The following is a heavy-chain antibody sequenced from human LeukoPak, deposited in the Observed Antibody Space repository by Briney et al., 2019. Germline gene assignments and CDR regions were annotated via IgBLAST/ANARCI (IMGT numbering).Heavy chain of an antibody. CDR1: GYSISSGYY. V-gene: IGHV4-38-2*01. Sequence: PSETLSLTCAVSGYSISSGYYWGWIQQPPGRGLEWIGSIYHSGSTYYNPSLKSRVTISVDTSKNQFSLKLSSVTAADPAVYYCARHTYCSGGSCYFDPWGQGTLVTVSS. D-gene: IGHD2-15*01. CDR3: ARHTYCSGGSCYFDP. J-gene: IGHJ5*02. CDR2: IYHSGST.